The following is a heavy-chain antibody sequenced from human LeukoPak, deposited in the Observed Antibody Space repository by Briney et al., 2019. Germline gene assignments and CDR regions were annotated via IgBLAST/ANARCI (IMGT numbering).Heavy chain of an antibody. CDR2: IYYSGST. CDR1: GGSISSSSYY. D-gene: IGHD3-16*01. V-gene: IGHV4-39*01. CDR3: ARVLFPPLMKLDY. Sequence: PSETLSLTCTVSGGSISSSSYYWGWIRQPPGKGLEWIGSIYYSGSTYYNPSLKSRVTISVDTSKNQFSLKLSSVTAADTAVYYCARVLFPPLMKLDYWGQGTLVTVSS. J-gene: IGHJ4*02.